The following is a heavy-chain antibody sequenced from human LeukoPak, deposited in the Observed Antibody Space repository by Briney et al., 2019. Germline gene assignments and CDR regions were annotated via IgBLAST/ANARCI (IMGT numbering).Heavy chain of an antibody. J-gene: IGHJ4*02. V-gene: IGHV4-34*01. CDR2: INHSGST. CDR1: GGSFSGYY. Sequence: SETLSLTCAVYGGSFSGYYWSWIRQPPGKGLEWIGEINHSGSTNYNPSLKSRVTISVDTSKNQFSLKLSSVTAADTAVYYCARSYYDILSWGQGTLVTVSS. D-gene: IGHD3-9*01. CDR3: ARSYYDILS.